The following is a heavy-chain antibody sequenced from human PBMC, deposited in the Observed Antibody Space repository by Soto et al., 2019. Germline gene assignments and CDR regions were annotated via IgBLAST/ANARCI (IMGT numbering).Heavy chain of an antibody. CDR1: GFTFSSYG. Sequence: GGSLRLSCAASGFTFSSYGMHWVRQAPGKGLEWVAVIWYDGSNKYYADSVKGRFTISRDNSKNTLYLQMNSLRAEDTAVYYCARDGGSWSPKYYFDYWGQGTLVTVSS. CDR3: ARDGGSWSPKYYFDY. J-gene: IGHJ4*02. CDR2: IWYDGSNK. D-gene: IGHD2-15*01. V-gene: IGHV3-33*01.